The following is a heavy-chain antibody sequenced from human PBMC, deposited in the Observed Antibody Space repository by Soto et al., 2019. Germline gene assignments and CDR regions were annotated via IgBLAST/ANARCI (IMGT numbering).Heavy chain of an antibody. J-gene: IGHJ4*02. CDR1: GGSISSYY. V-gene: IGHV4-59*08. D-gene: IGHD6-6*01. Sequence: SETLSLTCTVSGGSISSYYWSWIRQPPGKGLEWIGYIYYSGSTNYNPSLKSRVTISVDTSKNQFSLNLSSVTAADTAVYYCARLIAARPYYFDYWGRGILVTVSS. CDR3: ARLIAARPYYFDY. CDR2: IYYSGST.